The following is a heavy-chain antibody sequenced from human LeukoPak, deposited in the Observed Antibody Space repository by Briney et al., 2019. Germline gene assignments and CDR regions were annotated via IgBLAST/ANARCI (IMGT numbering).Heavy chain of an antibody. CDR2: IWYDGSNK. V-gene: IGHV3-33*08. CDR3: ARGGYCSSTSCYRSLFANY. Sequence: PGGSLRLSCAASGFTFSSYAMHWVRQAPGKGPEWVAVIWYDGSNKYYADSLKGRFTISRDNSKSTLYLEMNSLRAEDTAMYYCARGGYCSSTSCYRSLFANYWGQGTLVTVSS. D-gene: IGHD2-2*01. CDR1: GFTFSSYA. J-gene: IGHJ4*02.